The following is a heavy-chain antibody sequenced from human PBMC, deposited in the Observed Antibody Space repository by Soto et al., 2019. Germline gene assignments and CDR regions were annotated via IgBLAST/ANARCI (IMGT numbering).Heavy chain of an antibody. CDR2: IIPIFGKV. CDR1: GGTFNSFA. V-gene: IGHV1-69*01. Sequence: QVQLVQSGAEVKKPGSSVKVSCKASGGTFNSFALSWVRQASGQGLEWMGGIIPIFGKVNFAQNFQGRVTITADESTSTDYMELSSLGSEDTAVYYCARVGSAAASAGLGYYNYPMDVWGQGTTVIVSS. J-gene: IGHJ6*02. D-gene: IGHD6-13*01. CDR3: ARVGSAAASAGLGYYNYPMDV.